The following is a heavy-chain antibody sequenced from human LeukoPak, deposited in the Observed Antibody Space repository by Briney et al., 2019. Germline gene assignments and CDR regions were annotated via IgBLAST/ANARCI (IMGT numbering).Heavy chain of an antibody. CDR2: INTNTGNP. Sequence: ASVKVSCKASGYTFTSYAMNWVRQAPGQGLEWMGWINTNTGNPTYAQGFTGRFVFSLDTSVSTAYLQISSLKAEDTAAYYCARNPSHCTNGVCWPSDYWGQGTLVTVSS. CDR1: GYTFTSYA. CDR3: ARNPSHCTNGVCWPSDY. J-gene: IGHJ4*02. V-gene: IGHV7-4-1*02. D-gene: IGHD2-8*01.